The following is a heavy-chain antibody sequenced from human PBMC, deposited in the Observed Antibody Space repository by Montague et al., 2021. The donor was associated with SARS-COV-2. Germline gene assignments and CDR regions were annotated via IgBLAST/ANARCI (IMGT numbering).Heavy chain of an antibody. J-gene: IGHJ3*02. CDR3: VGGTAGGLRNVFDI. Sequence: SETLSLTCTVSGFSIGSGDYWGGIRQPPGKGLEWTGSIEHSGTTXYNPSLQSRLTMSIDTSTNQFSLRLTSVTAADTAVFFCVGGTAGGLRNVFDIWGQGTTVTVSS. CDR1: GFSIGSGDY. D-gene: IGHD1-1*01. V-gene: IGHV4-38-2*02. CDR2: IEHSGTT.